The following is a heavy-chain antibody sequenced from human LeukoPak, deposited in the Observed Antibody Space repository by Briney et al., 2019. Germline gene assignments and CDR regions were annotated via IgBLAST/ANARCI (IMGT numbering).Heavy chain of an antibody. J-gene: IGHJ4*02. CDR1: GFTFGDYA. Sequence: GGSLRLSCTASGFTFGDYAMSWFRQAPGKGLEWVGFIRSKAYGGTTEYAASVKGRFTISRDDSKSIAYLQMNRLKTEDTAVYYCTRMDFWSGYYTAPDYWGQGTLVTVSS. V-gene: IGHV3-49*03. CDR2: IRSKAYGGTT. CDR3: TRMDFWSGYYTAPDY. D-gene: IGHD3-3*01.